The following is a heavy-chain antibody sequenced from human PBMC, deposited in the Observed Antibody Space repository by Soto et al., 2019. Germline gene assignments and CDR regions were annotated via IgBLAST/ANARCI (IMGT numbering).Heavy chain of an antibody. CDR1: GGTFSSYA. CDR3: ASRKRSGGRTFCSSTSCYYYYYYGMDV. Sequence: ASVKVSCKASGGTFSSYAISWVRQAPGQGLEWMGGIIPILGIANYAQKFQGRVTITADKSTSTAYMELSSLRSEDTAVFYGASRKRSGGRTFCSSTSCYYYYYYGMDVWGQGTTVTVSS. J-gene: IGHJ6*02. D-gene: IGHD2-2*01. V-gene: IGHV1-69*10. CDR2: IIPILGIA.